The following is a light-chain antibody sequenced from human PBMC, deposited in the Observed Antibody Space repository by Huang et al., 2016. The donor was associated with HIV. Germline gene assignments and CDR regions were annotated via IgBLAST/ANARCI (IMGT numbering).Light chain of an antibody. CDR3: QQYNKWPRS. CDR2: GAS. CDR1: QGVSSN. V-gene: IGKV3-15*01. J-gene: IGKJ2*04. Sequence: EMVMTQSPDTLVVSPGERATLSCRASQGVSSNVAWYQRKPGQAPRLLMHGASTRVSGIPARFSGSGSETDFTRTIRSLQSEDSAVYYCQQYNKWPRSFGQGTKLEIK.